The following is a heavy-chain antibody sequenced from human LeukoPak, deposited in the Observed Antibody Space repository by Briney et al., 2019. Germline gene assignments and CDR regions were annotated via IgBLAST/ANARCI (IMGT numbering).Heavy chain of an antibody. CDR2: ISSSSTFI. J-gene: IGHJ4*02. V-gene: IGHV3-48*02. Sequence: GGSLRLSCTASGFTFSSYSMNWVRQAPGKGPEWVSYISSSSTFIDYADSVKGRFTISRDNAKNSLYLQMNSLRDEDTAVYYCARAYATGSYLVTDYWGQGTLVTVSS. CDR1: GFTFSSYS. D-gene: IGHD3-10*01. CDR3: ARAYATGSYLVTDY.